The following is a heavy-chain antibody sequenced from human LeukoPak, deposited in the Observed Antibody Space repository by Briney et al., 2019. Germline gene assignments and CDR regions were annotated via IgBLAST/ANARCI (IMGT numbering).Heavy chain of an antibody. CDR1: GGSISSSNW. D-gene: IGHD3-16*01. CDR2: IHHSGST. Sequence: SGTLSLTCAVSGGSISSSNWWSWVRQPPGKGLEWIGEIHHSGSTNYNPSLKSRVTISVDTSKNQFSLKLSSVTAADTAVYYCARPLRVWGQGTLVTVSS. CDR3: ARPLRV. V-gene: IGHV4-4*02. J-gene: IGHJ4*02.